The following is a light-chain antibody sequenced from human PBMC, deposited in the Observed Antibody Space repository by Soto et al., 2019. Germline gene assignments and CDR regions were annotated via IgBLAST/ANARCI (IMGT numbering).Light chain of an antibody. J-gene: IGLJ2*01. Sequence: QSALTQPPSASGSPGQSVAISCTGTSSDVGGYNYVSWYQQHPGKAPKLIIFEVNNRPSGVSHRFSGSKSGNTASLTISDLQGEDEADYYCSSYTTNNTVVFGGGTKLTVL. CDR1: SSDVGGYNY. CDR2: EVN. CDR3: SSYTTNNTVV. V-gene: IGLV2-14*01.